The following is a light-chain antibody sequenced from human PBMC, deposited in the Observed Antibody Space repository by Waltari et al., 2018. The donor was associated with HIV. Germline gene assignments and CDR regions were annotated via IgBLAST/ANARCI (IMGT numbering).Light chain of an antibody. J-gene: IGLJ1*01. CDR2: SNN. Sequence: QSVLTQPPSASGTPGQRVTISCSGSSSNIGINAVNWYQQFPGTAPNLRIYSNNQRPSRVPDRVSGSKSGTSASLAISGLQSEDEADYYCAAWDDSLNGLVFGTGTKVTVL. CDR3: AAWDDSLNGLV. CDR1: SSNIGINA. V-gene: IGLV1-44*01.